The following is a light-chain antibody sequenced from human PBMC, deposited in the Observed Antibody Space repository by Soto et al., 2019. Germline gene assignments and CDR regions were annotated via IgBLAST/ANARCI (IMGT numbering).Light chain of an antibody. CDR1: QDIGVF. J-gene: IGKJ1*01. CDR3: QQYNSYS. V-gene: IGKV1-16*01. CDR2: AAS. Sequence: DIQMNQSPSSLSASVGDRVTIICRASQDIGVFLNWYQQKPGKAPKCLIYAASNLESGVPSRFSGSGSGTEFTLTISSLQPDDFATYYCQQYNSYSFGQGTKVDI.